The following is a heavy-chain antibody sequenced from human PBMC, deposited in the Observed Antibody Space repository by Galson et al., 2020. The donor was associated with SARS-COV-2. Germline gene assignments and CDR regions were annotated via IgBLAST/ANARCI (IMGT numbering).Heavy chain of an antibody. CDR3: VKDVDVLTGYLSYHFDF. J-gene: IGHJ4*02. CDR1: GFTFSSQG. CDR2: VENDGRNK. Sequence: GESLKISCETSGFTFSSQGMHWVRQAPGKGLEWVAAVENDGRNKYYADSVRGRFTISRDNSKNTLYLQMTNLRADDTAVYYCVKDVDVLTGYLSYHFDFWGQGTLVTVSS. D-gene: IGHD3-9*01. V-gene: IGHV3-33*06.